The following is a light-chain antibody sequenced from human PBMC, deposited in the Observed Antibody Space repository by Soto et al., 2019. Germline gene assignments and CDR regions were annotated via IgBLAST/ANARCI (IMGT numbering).Light chain of an antibody. J-gene: IGKJ1*01. CDR2: DAS. CDR3: QQYNSFWT. CDR1: QSISSW. V-gene: IGKV1-5*01. Sequence: DIQMTRSPSTLSASVGDRVTITCRASQSISSWLAWYQQKPGKAPKLLIYDASSLESGVPSRFSGSGSGTEFTLTISSLQPDDFATYYRQQYNSFWTFGQGTKVDIK.